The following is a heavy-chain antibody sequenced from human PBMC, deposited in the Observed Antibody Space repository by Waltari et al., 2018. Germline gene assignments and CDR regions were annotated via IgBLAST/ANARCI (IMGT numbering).Heavy chain of an antibody. CDR2: ISYDGSNK. J-gene: IGHJ3*02. Sequence: QVQLVESGGGVVQPGSSLSPSCTASGFPSSSYALHWVRQAPGKGLEWVAVISYDGSNKYYADSVKGRFTISRDNSKNTLYLQMNSLRAEDTAVYYCAREGLMVANDAFDIWGQGTMVTVSS. D-gene: IGHD2-8*01. CDR3: AREGLMVANDAFDI. CDR1: GFPSSSYA. V-gene: IGHV3-30-3*01.